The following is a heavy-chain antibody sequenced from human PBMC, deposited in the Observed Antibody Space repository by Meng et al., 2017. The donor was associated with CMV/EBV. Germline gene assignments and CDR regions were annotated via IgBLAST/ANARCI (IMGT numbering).Heavy chain of an antibody. J-gene: IGHJ4*02. CDR1: GFTFSSYA. Sequence: GESLKISCAASGFTFSSYAMHWVRQAPGKGLEWAAVISYDGSNKYYADSVKGRFTISRDNAKNSLYLQMNSLRAEDTAVYYCGFSSWYKGPSGYWGQGTLVTVSS. V-gene: IGHV3-30*04. D-gene: IGHD6-13*01. CDR3: GFSSWYKGPSGY. CDR2: ISYDGSNK.